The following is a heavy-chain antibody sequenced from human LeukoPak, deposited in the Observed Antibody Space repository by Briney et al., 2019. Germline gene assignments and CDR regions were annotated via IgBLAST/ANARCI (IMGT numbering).Heavy chain of an antibody. V-gene: IGHV1-69*13. CDR3: ARDRTISPIWFDP. J-gene: IGHJ5*02. Sequence: ASVKVSCKASGGSFSNSAINWVRQAPGQGLEWMGGIIPIFGTANYAQKFQGRVTITADESTSTAYMELSSLRSEDTAVYYCARDRTISPIWFDPWGQGTLVTVSS. CDR1: GGSFSNSA. CDR2: IIPIFGTA. D-gene: IGHD3-3*01.